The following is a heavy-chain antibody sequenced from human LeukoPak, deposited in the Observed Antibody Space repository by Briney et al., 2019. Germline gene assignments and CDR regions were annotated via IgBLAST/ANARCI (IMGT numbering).Heavy chain of an antibody. CDR3: TCSGWSIYYFDY. CDR2: IYSGGNT. V-gene: IGHV3-53*01. D-gene: IGHD6-19*01. J-gene: IGHJ4*02. Sequence: GGSLRLSCAASGFTVSSNYMSWVRQAPGKGLEWVSIIYSGGNTHYADSVKGRLTISRDNSKNTLYLQMNSLRAEDTAVYYCTCSGWSIYYFDYWGQGTLVTVSS. CDR1: GFTVSSNY.